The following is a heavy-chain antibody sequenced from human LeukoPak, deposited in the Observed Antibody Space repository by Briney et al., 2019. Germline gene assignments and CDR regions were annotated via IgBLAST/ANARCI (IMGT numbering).Heavy chain of an antibody. J-gene: IGHJ4*02. V-gene: IGHV3-53*01. Sequence: GGSLRLSCAASGFTVSSTYMSWARQAPGKGLECASVIYSGGSSFYADSVKGRFTISRDNSKNTLYLQMNSLRAEDTAVYYCASSVGWALDYWGQGTLVTVSS. CDR2: IYSGGSS. CDR3: ASSVGWALDY. D-gene: IGHD1-26*01. CDR1: GFTVSSTY.